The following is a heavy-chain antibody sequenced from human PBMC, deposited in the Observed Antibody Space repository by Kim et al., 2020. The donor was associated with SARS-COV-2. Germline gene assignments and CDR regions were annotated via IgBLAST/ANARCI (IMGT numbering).Heavy chain of an antibody. V-gene: IGHV4-31*03. CDR1: GGSISSGGYY. D-gene: IGHD3-10*01. Sequence: SETLSLTCTVSGGSISSGGYYWSWIRQHPGKGLEWIGYIYYSGSTYYNPSLKSRVTISVDTSKNQFSLKLSSVTAADTAVYYCARAYYYGPGSYPVRNWFDPWGQGTLVTVSS. CDR2: IYYSGST. J-gene: IGHJ5*02. CDR3: ARAYYYGPGSYPVRNWFDP.